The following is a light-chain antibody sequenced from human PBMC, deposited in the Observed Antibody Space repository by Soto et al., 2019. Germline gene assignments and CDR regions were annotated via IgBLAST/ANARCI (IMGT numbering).Light chain of an antibody. CDR1: QTISSW. CDR3: QHYNSYSEA. J-gene: IGKJ1*01. V-gene: IGKV1-5*03. Sequence: IQLTQSPSILYGAAGDIVNITCWASQTISSWLAWYQQKPGKAPKLLIYKASTLKSGVPSRFSGSGSGTEFTLTISSLQPDDFATYYCQHYNSYSEAFGQGTKVDIK. CDR2: KAS.